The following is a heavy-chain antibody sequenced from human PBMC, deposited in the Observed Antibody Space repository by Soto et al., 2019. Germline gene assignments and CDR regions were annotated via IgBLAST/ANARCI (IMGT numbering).Heavy chain of an antibody. D-gene: IGHD2-21*02. CDR1: GFNFSNHW. V-gene: IGHV3-74*01. Sequence: GGSLRLSCAASGFNFSNHWMHWVRQRPGEGLVWVSRITSDGKSKAYAESVKGRFAISRDNAKNTLYLQMNGLTAEDTAVYYCARESGDWPLNWFDPWGQGTLVTVSA. CDR3: ARESGDWPLNWFDP. J-gene: IGHJ5*02. CDR2: ITSDGKSK.